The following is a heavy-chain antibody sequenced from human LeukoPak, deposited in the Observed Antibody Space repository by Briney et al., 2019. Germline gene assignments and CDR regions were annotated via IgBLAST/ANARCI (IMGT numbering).Heavy chain of an antibody. CDR3: ARDLGGGSCYGDY. Sequence: ASLKVSCTASGYTFTSYGISWVRQAPGQGLEWMGWISAYNGNTNCAPKLQARVSMPTDKSTSTASMELRSLRSDDTAVYYCARDLGGGSCYGDYWGQGTLVTVSS. CDR2: ISAYNGNT. V-gene: IGHV1-18*01. J-gene: IGHJ4*02. CDR1: GYTFTSYG. D-gene: IGHD2-15*01.